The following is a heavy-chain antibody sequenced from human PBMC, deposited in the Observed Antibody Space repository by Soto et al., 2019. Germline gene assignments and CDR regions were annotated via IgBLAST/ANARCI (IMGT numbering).Heavy chain of an antibody. V-gene: IGHV3-23*01. CDR3: AKWKGYGDY. CDR1: GFSLSTYG. D-gene: IGHD5-12*01. Sequence: EVQLLESGGGLVQPGGSLRLSCAASGFSLSTYGVTWVRQAPGKGLEWVSGFSGGSGTTHYADSVKGRFSITRDNSKNTAHLEMNSLRVEDTAIYYCAKWKGYGDYWGQGILVTVSS. J-gene: IGHJ4*02. CDR2: FSGGSGTT.